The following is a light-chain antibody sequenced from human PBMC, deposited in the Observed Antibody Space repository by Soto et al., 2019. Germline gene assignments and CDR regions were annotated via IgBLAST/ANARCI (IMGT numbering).Light chain of an antibody. V-gene: IGKV3-20*01. Sequence: EIALTQSPGTLSLSPGARATLSCRASQSVSSNLAWYQQKPGQAPRLLIYGASTRATGIPARFSGSGSGTDFTLTISRLEPEDSAVYYCQQSGRPFGQGTKVDIK. CDR1: QSVSSN. CDR2: GAS. CDR3: QQSGRP. J-gene: IGKJ1*01.